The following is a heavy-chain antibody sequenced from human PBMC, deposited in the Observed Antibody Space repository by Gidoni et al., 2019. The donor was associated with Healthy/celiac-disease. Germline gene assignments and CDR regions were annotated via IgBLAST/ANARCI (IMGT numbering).Heavy chain of an antibody. D-gene: IGHD1-26*01. CDR2: IYHSGST. CDR1: GGSTSSSTW. Sequence: QVQLQESGPGLVKPSGTPSLTFAVSGGSTSSSTWWSWVRQPPGKGLEWIGEIYHSGSTNYNPSLKSRVTISVDKSKNQFSLKLSSVTAADTAVYYCASYVAIVGATHFDYWGQGTLVTVSS. J-gene: IGHJ4*02. V-gene: IGHV4-4*02. CDR3: ASYVAIVGATHFDY.